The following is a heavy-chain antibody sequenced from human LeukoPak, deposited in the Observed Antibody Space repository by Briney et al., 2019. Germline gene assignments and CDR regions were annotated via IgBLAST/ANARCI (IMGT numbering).Heavy chain of an antibody. CDR1: GFTVSSNY. Sequence: GGSLRLSCAASGFTVSSNYRRWDSQAPGKGLERGSVIYSGGRTYYADSVKGRFTISRDNSKNTLYLQMNSLGAEDAAVYYCATNLAYDYMDVWGKGTTVTVSS. J-gene: IGHJ6*03. CDR2: IYSGGRT. CDR3: ATNLAYDYMDV. V-gene: IGHV3-66*02.